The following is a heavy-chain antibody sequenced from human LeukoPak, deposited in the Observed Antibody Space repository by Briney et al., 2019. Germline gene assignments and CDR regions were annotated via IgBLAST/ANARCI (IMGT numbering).Heavy chain of an antibody. CDR3: ARERNLEIAVAGTIFDY. D-gene: IGHD6-19*01. CDR2: ISYDGSNK. Sequence: PSGGSLRLSCAASGFTFSSYAMHWVRQAPGKGLEWVAVISYDGSNKYYADSVKGRFTISRDNSKNTLYLQMNSLRAEDTAVYYCARERNLEIAVAGTIFDYWGQGTLVTVSS. J-gene: IGHJ4*02. CDR1: GFTFSSYA. V-gene: IGHV3-30-3*01.